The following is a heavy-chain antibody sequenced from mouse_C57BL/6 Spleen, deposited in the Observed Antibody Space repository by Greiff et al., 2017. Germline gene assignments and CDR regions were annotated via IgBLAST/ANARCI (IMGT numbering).Heavy chain of an antibody. J-gene: IGHJ3*01. Sequence: QVQLKQSGPELVKPGASVKISCKASGYAFSSSWMNWVKQRPGKGLEWIGRIYRDGDTNYNGKFKGKATLTADKSSSTAYMQLSSLTSEDSAVYFCAGYYGSSAWFAYWGQGTLVTVSA. V-gene: IGHV1-82*01. CDR3: AGYYGSSAWFAY. CDR1: GYAFSSSW. CDR2: IYRDGDT. D-gene: IGHD1-1*01.